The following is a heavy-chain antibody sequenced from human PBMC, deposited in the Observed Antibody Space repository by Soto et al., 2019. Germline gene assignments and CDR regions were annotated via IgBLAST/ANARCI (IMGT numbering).Heavy chain of an antibody. CDR1: GFTFSDYY. Sequence: QVQLVESGGGLDKPGGSLTLSCAASGFTFSDYYMTWIRQAPGKGLDWVSYISSSGSTIYYADSVKGRFTIYRDNAKNSLYLQMNSLRAEDAAVYYVAMIEGGGMDVWGQGTTVTVSS. CDR2: ISSSGSTI. J-gene: IGHJ6*02. D-gene: IGHD3-16*01. V-gene: IGHV3-11*01. CDR3: AMIEGGGMDV.